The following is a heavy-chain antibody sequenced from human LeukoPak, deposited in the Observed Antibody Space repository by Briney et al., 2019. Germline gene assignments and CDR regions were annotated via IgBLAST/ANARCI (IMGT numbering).Heavy chain of an antibody. J-gene: IGHJ4*02. CDR3: ARVHGDYLDY. CDR2: IYNSGST. CDR1: GGSISGYY. V-gene: IGHV4-59*01. D-gene: IGHD4-17*01. Sequence: PSETLSLNCTVSGGSISGYYWSWIRQPPGKGLEWIGYIYNSGSTNYNPSLKSRVTLSVDTSKTQFSLKLRSVTAADTAVYYCARVHGDYLDYWGQGTLVTVSS.